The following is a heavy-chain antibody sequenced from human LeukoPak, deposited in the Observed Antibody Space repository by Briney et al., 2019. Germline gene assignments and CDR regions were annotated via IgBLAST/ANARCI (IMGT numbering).Heavy chain of an antibody. CDR2: ISYDGTDK. CDR3: AKGGYDFWSGYLDY. D-gene: IGHD3-3*01. CDR1: GFTFSRDG. Sequence: PGGSLRLSCAASGFTFSRDGMHWVRQAPGKGLEWVAVISYDGTDKHYADSVKGRFTISRDNSKNTVYLQMNSLRVEDTAVYYCAKGGYDFWSGYLDYWGQGTLVTVSS. V-gene: IGHV3-30*18. J-gene: IGHJ4*02.